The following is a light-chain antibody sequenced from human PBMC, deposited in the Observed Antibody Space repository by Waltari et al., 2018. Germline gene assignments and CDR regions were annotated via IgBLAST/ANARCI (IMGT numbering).Light chain of an antibody. CDR1: SSNIGRNT. Sequence: QSVLTQPPSASGTPGQRVTISCSGSSSNIGRNTVNWYQQLPGTAPKLLIYSSNRRPSGVPARFAGSKSGTSASLAISGLQSEDEADYYCAAWDDSLNGYVVFGGGTKLTVL. J-gene: IGLJ2*01. V-gene: IGLV1-44*01. CDR2: SSN. CDR3: AAWDDSLNGYVV.